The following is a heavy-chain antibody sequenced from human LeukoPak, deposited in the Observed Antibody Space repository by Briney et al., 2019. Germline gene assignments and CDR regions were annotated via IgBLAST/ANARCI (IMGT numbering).Heavy chain of an antibody. CDR3: ARPLGEFISGWFDP. J-gene: IGHJ5*02. D-gene: IGHD3-10*01. CDR1: GFTFSSYS. Sequence: PGGSLRLSCAASGFTFSSYSMNWVRQAPGKGLEWVSAISGSGGSTYYADSVKGRFTISRDNSKNTLYLQMNSLRAEDTAVYYCARPLGEFISGWFDPWGQGTLVTVSS. CDR2: ISGSGGST. V-gene: IGHV3-23*01.